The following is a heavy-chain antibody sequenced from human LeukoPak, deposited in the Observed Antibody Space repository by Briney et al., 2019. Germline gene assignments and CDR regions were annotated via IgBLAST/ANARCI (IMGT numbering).Heavy chain of an antibody. CDR2: IIPIFGTA. J-gene: IGHJ6*02. Sequence: SVKVSCKASGGTFSSYAISWVRQAPGQGLEWMGGIIPIFGTANYAPKFQGRVTITADESTSTAYMELSSLRSEDTAVYYCARAVDLPPKGYYYGMDVWGQGTTVTVSS. CDR3: ARAVDLPPKGYYYGMDV. V-gene: IGHV1-69*01. D-gene: IGHD4-23*01. CDR1: GGTFSSYA.